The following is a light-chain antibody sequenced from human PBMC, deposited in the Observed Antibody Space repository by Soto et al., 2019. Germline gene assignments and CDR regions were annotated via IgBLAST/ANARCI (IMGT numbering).Light chain of an antibody. CDR2: ENS. CDR3: GSWDSSLSAYV. J-gene: IGLJ1*01. V-gene: IGLV3-21*02. CDR1: NIGRKT. Sequence: VLTQPPAESVAPGQTATITCGGSNIGRKTVRWYQHKPGQAPVLVVHENSDRRSGIPDRFSGSKSGTSATLGITGFQTGDEADYYCGSWDSSLSAYVFGTGTKLTVL.